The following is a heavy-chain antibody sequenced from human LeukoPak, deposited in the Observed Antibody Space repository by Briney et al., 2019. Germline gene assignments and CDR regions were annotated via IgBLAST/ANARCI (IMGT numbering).Heavy chain of an antibody. CDR2: ISKRSGHI. V-gene: IGHV3-21*05. Sequence: GRSLRLSCAASGFTFKSFVMGWVRQAPGRGLEWVSYISKRSGHISHTDSAEGRFTTSRDNANDSVYLQMNNLRVEDTAIYFCARFDGGFDSWGQGT. CDR3: ARFDGGFDS. D-gene: IGHD3-9*01. CDR1: GFTFKSFV. J-gene: IGHJ4*02.